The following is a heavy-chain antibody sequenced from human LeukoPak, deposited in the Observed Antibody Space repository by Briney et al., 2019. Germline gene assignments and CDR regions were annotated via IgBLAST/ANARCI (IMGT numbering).Heavy chain of an antibody. CDR2: INHSGST. Sequence: SETLSLTCAVYGGSFSGYYWSWIRQPPGKGLEWIGEINHSGSTNYNPSLKSRVTISVDTSKNQFSLKLSSVTAADTAVYYCARLSYGDPYYYYYGMVVWGQGTTVTVSS. CDR3: ARLSYGDPYYYYYGMVV. J-gene: IGHJ6*02. CDR1: GGSFSGYY. D-gene: IGHD4-17*01. V-gene: IGHV4-34*01.